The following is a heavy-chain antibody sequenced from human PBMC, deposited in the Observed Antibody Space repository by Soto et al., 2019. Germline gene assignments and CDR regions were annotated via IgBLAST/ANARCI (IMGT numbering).Heavy chain of an antibody. CDR3: VRRTVTTIYYYCMDV. V-gene: IGHV4-59*01. CDR1: GGSISSYY. J-gene: IGHJ6*02. D-gene: IGHD4-17*01. Sequence: SGTLSLTCTVSGGSISSYYWTWIRQPPGKGLEWIGYIYYSGSTYYNPSLKSRVTISVDTSKNQFSLRLNSVTAADTAVYYCVRRTVTTIYYYCMDVSCPATTVTVSS. CDR2: IYYSGST.